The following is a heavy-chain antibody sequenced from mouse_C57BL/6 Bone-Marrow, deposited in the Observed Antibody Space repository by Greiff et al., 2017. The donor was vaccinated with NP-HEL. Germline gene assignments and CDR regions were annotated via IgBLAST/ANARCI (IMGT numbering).Heavy chain of an antibody. J-gene: IGHJ4*01. CDR2: INPYNGDT. D-gene: IGHD1-1*01. Sequence: EVQRVESGPELVKPGDSVKISCKASGYSFTGYFMNWVMQSHGKSLEWIGRINPYNGDTFYNQKFKGKATLTVDKSSSTAHMELRSLTSEDSAVYYCAGPYYGSSYYYAMDYWGQGTSVTVSS. CDR3: AGPYYGSSYYYAMDY. CDR1: GYSFTGYF. V-gene: IGHV1-20*01.